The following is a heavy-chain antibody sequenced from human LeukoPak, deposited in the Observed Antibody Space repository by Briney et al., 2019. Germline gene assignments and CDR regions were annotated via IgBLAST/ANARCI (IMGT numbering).Heavy chain of an antibody. Sequence: GGSLRLSCAASGFTVSSNYMSWVRQAPGKGLEWVSVIYSGGSTYYADSVKGRFTISRDNSKNTLYLQMNSLRAEDTAVYYCARDPGWSGLHLDYWGQGTLVTVSS. CDR3: ARDPGWSGLHLDY. V-gene: IGHV3-66*01. CDR1: GFTVSSNY. J-gene: IGHJ4*02. CDR2: IYSGGST.